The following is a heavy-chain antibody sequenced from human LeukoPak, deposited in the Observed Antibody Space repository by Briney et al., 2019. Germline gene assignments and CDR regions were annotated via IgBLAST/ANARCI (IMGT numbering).Heavy chain of an antibody. CDR2: INHSGST. J-gene: IGHJ4*02. D-gene: IGHD3-9*01. V-gene: IGHV4-34*01. Sequence: SETLSLTCAVYGGSFSGYYWSWIRQPPGKGLEWIGEINHSGSTNYNPSLKSRVTISVDTSKNQFSLKLSSVTAADTAVYYCARGGGLRYFDWLFDYFDYWGQGTLVTVSS. CDR1: GGSFSGYY. CDR3: ARGGGLRYFDWLFDYFDY.